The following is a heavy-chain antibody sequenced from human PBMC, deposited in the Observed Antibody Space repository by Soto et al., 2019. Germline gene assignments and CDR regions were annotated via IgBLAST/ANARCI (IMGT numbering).Heavy chain of an antibody. J-gene: IGHJ2*01. CDR3: ASCFFQAGGGIRDCSTVSAFLLNRSSDL. Sequence: GKGLEWVAVIWYDGSNKYYADSVKGRVTISRDNSKNTLYLQMNSLRAEDTAVYYCASCFFQAGGGIRDCSTVSAFLLNRSSDL. CDR2: IWYDGSNK. V-gene: IGHV3-33*01. D-gene: IGHD3-9*01.